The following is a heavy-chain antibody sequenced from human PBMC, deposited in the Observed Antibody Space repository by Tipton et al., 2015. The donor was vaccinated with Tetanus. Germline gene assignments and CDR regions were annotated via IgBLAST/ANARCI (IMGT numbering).Heavy chain of an antibody. CDR2: ISYSGST. CDR1: GASISSNTYY. CDR3: ARANYDFPKKGPFDS. D-gene: IGHD3-3*01. J-gene: IGHJ4*02. V-gene: IGHV4-61*05. Sequence: TLSLTCTVSGASISSNTYYWGWIRQPPGKGLEWLAYISYSGSTNSNYSLKSRITISRDTSKNQFSLKLTSVTAADTAVYYCARANYDFPKKGPFDSWGQGTLVIVSS.